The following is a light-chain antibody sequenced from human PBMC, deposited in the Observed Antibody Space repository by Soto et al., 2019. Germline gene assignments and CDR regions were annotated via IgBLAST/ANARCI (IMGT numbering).Light chain of an antibody. J-gene: IGKJ3*01. Sequence: DIQMTQSPSSLSASVGDRVTITCRASQGIRIDLGWYQQKPGKAPKRLIYGASSLSSGVPSRFSGRGSGTEFTLTISSLQPEDFATYYCLQHNSFPPTFGPGTKVDIK. V-gene: IGKV1-17*01. CDR3: LQHNSFPPT. CDR2: GAS. CDR1: QGIRID.